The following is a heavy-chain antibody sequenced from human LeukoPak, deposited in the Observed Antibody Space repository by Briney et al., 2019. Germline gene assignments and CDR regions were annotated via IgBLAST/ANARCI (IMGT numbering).Heavy chain of an antibody. CDR2: ISAYNGNT. Sequence: GASVKVSCKASGYTFTSYGISWVRQAPGQGLEWMGWISAYNGNTNYAQKLQGRVTMTTDTSTSTAYMELRSLGSDDTAVYYCARDCSSTSCYWTNYYYYYGMDVWGQGTTVTVSS. CDR1: GYTFTSYG. D-gene: IGHD2-2*01. CDR3: ARDCSSTSCYWTNYYYYYGMDV. V-gene: IGHV1-18*01. J-gene: IGHJ6*02.